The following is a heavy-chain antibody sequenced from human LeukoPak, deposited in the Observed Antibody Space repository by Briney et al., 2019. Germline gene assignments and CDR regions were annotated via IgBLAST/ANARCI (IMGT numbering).Heavy chain of an antibody. J-gene: IGHJ4*02. V-gene: IGHV4-4*07. CDR1: GGSISSNY. CDR2: IYTSGST. D-gene: IGHD6-6*01. CDR3: ARDRTVAAHLPGYFDY. Sequence: SETMSLTSPVSGGSISSNYWSWIRQPAGKGLEWIGRIYTSGSTNYNPSLKSRVTMSVDTSKNQFSLKLTSVTAADTAVYYCARDRTVAAHLPGYFDYWGQGTLVTVSS.